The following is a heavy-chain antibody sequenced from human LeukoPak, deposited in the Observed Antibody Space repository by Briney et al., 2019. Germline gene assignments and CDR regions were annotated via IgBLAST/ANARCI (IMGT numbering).Heavy chain of an antibody. CDR2: IYYSGST. Sequence: SETLSLTCTVSGGSISSYYWSWIRQPPGKGPEWIGYIYYSGSTNYNPSLKSRVTISVDTSKNQFSLKLSSVTAADTAVYYCARDNGFGELFAEPHAFDIWGQGTMVTVSS. D-gene: IGHD3-10*01. CDR1: GGSISSYY. V-gene: IGHV4-59*01. CDR3: ARDNGFGELFAEPHAFDI. J-gene: IGHJ3*02.